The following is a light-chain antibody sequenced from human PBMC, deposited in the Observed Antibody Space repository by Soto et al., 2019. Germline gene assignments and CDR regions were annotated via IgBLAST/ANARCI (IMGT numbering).Light chain of an antibody. CDR1: QSVSSN. Sequence: EIVMKQSPATLSVSPGERATLSCRASQSVSSNLAWYQQKPGQAPRLLIYGASTRATGIPARFSGSGSGTEFTLTISSLQSEDFVVFYCQQYDNWPITFGQGTRLEIK. V-gene: IGKV3-15*01. J-gene: IGKJ5*01. CDR3: QQYDNWPIT. CDR2: GAS.